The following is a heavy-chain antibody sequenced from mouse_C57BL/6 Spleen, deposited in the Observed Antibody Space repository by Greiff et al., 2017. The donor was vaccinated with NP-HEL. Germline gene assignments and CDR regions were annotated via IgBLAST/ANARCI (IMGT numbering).Heavy chain of an antibody. CDR3: ARFYYYGSSGYAMDY. V-gene: IGHV5-17*01. J-gene: IGHJ4*01. Sequence: DVNLVESGGGLVKPGGSLKLSCAASGFTFSDYGMHWVRQAPEKGLEWVAYISSGSSTIYYADTVKGRFTISRDNAKNTLFLQMTSLRSEDTAMYYCARFYYYGSSGYAMDYWGQGTSVTVSS. D-gene: IGHD1-1*01. CDR1: GFTFSDYG. CDR2: ISSGSSTI.